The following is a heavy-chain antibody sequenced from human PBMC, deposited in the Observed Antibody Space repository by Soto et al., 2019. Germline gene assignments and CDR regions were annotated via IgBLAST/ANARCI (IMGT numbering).Heavy chain of an antibody. J-gene: IGHJ5*02. V-gene: IGHV3-30*18. Sequence: QVQLVESGGGVVQTGRSLRLSCAASGFTFSHYGMHWVRQAPGKGLEWVTVISYDGSNRYYVESVRGRFTISRDNSKKTLSLQMNSLRAEDTAVYYCVKGEDCTRTSCYPRHLGSWGQGTLVTVSS. D-gene: IGHD2-2*01. CDR1: GFTFSHYG. CDR3: VKGEDCTRTSCYPRHLGS. CDR2: ISYDGSNR.